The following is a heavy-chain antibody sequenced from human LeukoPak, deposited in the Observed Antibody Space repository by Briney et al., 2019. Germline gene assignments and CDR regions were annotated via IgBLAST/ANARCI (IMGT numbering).Heavy chain of an antibody. V-gene: IGHV4-34*01. Sequence: SETLSLTCAVYGGSFSGYYWTWIRQSPGKGLEWIGEINPSGSTYYNPSLKSRLTISRDTSKNQFSLRLSSVTAADTAVYYCARGRNSYGSGSYSYYMDVWGKGTTVTVSS. CDR2: INPSGST. D-gene: IGHD3-10*01. CDR3: ARGRNSYGSGSYSYYMDV. J-gene: IGHJ6*03. CDR1: GGSFSGYY.